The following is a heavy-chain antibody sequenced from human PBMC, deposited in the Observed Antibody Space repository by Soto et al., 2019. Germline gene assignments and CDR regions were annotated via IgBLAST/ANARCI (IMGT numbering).Heavy chain of an antibody. J-gene: IGHJ4*02. CDR2: ISAYNGNT. CDR3: ARDYDYVWGSYPTFPFLDY. CDR1: GYTFTSYG. V-gene: IGHV1-18*01. D-gene: IGHD3-16*02. Sequence: ASVKVSCKASGYTFTSYGISWVRQAPGQGLEWMGWISAYNGNTNYAQKLQGRVTMTTDTSTSTAYMELRSLRSDDTAVYYCARDYDYVWGSYPTFPFLDYWGQGTLVTVSS.